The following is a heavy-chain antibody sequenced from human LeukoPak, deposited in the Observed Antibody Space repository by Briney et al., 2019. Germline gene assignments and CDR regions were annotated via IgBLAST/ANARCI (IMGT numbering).Heavy chain of an antibody. CDR3: AGTTGGYDILTGYYPLFLDY. J-gene: IGHJ4*02. Sequence: PGGSLRLSCAASGFTFSDYYMSWIRQAPGKGLEWVSYISSSGSTIYYADSVKGRFTISRDNAKNSLYLQMNSLRAEDTAVYYCAGTTGGYDILTGYYPLFLDYWGQGTLVTVSS. D-gene: IGHD3-9*01. CDR1: GFTFSDYY. CDR2: ISSSGSTI. V-gene: IGHV3-11*01.